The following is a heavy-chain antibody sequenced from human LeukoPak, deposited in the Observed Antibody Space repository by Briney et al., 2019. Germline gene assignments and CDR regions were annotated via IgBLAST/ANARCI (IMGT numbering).Heavy chain of an antibody. Sequence: ASVKVSCNASGYTFTSYGISWVRQAPGQGLEWMGWISAYNGNTNYAQELQGRVTMTTDTSTSTAYMELRSLRSDDTAVYYCATSAVDTAMVPLYYYYMDVWGKGTTVTVSS. V-gene: IGHV1-18*01. CDR1: GYTFTSYG. J-gene: IGHJ6*03. D-gene: IGHD5-18*01. CDR2: ISAYNGNT. CDR3: ATSAVDTAMVPLYYYYMDV.